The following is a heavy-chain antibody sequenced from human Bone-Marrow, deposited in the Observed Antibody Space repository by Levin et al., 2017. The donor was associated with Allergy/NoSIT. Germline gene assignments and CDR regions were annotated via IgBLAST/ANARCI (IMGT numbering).Heavy chain of an antibody. D-gene: IGHD5/OR15-5a*01. CDR3: ARSTTGFY. J-gene: IGHJ4*02. Sequence: QHGESLKISCAASGFTFSTYWMTWVRQAPGKGLEWVANIKEDESEKYYLDSVKGRFTISRDNAKNSLYLQMNSLRAEDTAVYYCARSTTGFYWGQGTLVTVSS. V-gene: IGHV3-7*01. CDR2: IKEDESEK. CDR1: GFTFSTYW.